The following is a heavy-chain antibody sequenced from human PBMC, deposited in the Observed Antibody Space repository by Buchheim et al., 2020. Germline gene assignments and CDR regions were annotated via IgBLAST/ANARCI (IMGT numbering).Heavy chain of an antibody. CDR2: LSTSSWNI. CDR1: GFTFSSYS. Sequence: EVQLVESGGGLVKPGGSLRLTCVASGFTFSSYSMNWVRQAPGKGLEWVSSLSTSSWNIYYADSVKGRFTISRDNAKNSLYLQMNSLRVEDTAVYYCARDQGYSSSDFDSWGQGTL. V-gene: IGHV3-21*01. D-gene: IGHD6-6*01. CDR3: ARDQGYSSSDFDS. J-gene: IGHJ4*02.